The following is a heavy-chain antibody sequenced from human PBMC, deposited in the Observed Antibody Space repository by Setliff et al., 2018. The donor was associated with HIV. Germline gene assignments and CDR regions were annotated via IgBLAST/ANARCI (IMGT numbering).Heavy chain of an antibody. D-gene: IGHD5-18*01. CDR1: GGSLTGYF. CDR2: VNRDGGA. V-gene: IGHV4-34*01. Sequence: SETLSLTCAVYGGSLTGYFWTWIRQSPGKGLEWVGQVNRDGGAHYNPSLKSRVTISLDTSTNRFSLKLSSVTAADTAIYYCARQVGSQYSYWAYYFDSWGQGALVTVSS. J-gene: IGHJ4*02. CDR3: ARQVGSQYSYWAYYFDS.